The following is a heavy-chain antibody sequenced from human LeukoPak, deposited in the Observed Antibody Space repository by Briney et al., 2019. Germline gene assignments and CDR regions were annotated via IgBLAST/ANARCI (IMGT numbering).Heavy chain of an antibody. Sequence: SETLSLTCTVSGGSISSYYWSRIRQPPGKGLEWIGYISYSGNTNYSPSLKSRATISVDTSKNQFSLKLSSVTAADTAVYYCASLRADYGVYYFDYWGQGTLVTVSS. V-gene: IGHV4-59*01. J-gene: IGHJ4*02. D-gene: IGHD4-17*01. CDR1: GGSISSYY. CDR2: ISYSGNT. CDR3: ASLRADYGVYYFDY.